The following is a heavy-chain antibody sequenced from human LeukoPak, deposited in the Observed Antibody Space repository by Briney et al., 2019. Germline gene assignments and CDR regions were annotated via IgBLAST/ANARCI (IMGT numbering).Heavy chain of an antibody. CDR1: GFTFSSYA. CDR3: AKQTTVTTGMDYYYGMDV. Sequence: PGGSLRLSCAASGFTFSSYAMSWVRQAPGKGLEWVSAISGSGGSTYYADSVKGRFTISRDNSKNTLYLQMNSLRAEDTAVYYCAKQTTVTTGMDYYYGMDVWGQGTTVTVSS. J-gene: IGHJ6*02. D-gene: IGHD4-11*01. V-gene: IGHV3-23*01. CDR2: ISGSGGST.